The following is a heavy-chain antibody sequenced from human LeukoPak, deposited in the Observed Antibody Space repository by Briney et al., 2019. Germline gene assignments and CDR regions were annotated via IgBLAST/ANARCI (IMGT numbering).Heavy chain of an antibody. CDR3: AKFPSYDSSGHDGFDV. D-gene: IGHD3-22*01. V-gene: IGHV3-23*01. CDR2: TSGSGGSK. J-gene: IGHJ3*01. CDR1: GFTFKSHA. Sequence: GSLRLSCAASGFTFKSHAMSWVRQAPGKGLEWGSATSGSGGSKFYADSVKGRFTISRDNSKDTLYLQMNSLRAEDTAIYYCAKFPSYDSSGHDGFDVWGQGTRVTVSS.